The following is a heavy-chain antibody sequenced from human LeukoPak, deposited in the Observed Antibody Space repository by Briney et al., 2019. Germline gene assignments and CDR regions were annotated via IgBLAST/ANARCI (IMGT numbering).Heavy chain of an antibody. V-gene: IGHV4-59*01. CDR2: IYYSGST. CDR1: GASISNYY. Sequence: SETLSLTCTVSGASISNYYWSWIRQPPGKGLEWIGYIYYSGSTNYNPSLKSRLTISVDTSKNQFSLKLNSVTATDTAVYYCARGANWFDPWGQGTLVTVSS. CDR3: ARGANWFDP. J-gene: IGHJ5*02.